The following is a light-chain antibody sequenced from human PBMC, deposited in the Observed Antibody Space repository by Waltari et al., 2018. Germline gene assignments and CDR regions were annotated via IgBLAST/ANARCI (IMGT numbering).Light chain of an antibody. CDR3: AAWDDRLRGV. V-gene: IGLV1-47*01. CDR1: SSNIGIHY. Sequence: QSVLTQPPSASGTPGQTVTISCSGSSSNIGIHYVYWYQQLPGAAPKVLIYRNDPRPSVVPARFSCSKSGTSASLAISGLRSEDDADYYCAAWDDRLRGVFGTGTKVTVL. J-gene: IGLJ1*01. CDR2: RND.